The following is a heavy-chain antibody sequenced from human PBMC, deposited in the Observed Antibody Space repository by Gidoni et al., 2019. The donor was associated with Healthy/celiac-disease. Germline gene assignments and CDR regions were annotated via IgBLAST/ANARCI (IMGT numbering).Heavy chain of an antibody. J-gene: IGHJ6*03. CDR1: GFTFSSYS. D-gene: IGHD6-19*01. Sequence: EVQLVESGGGLVQPGGSLRLSCAASGFTFSSYSMNWVSQAPGKGLGWVSYNSSSSSTIYYADSVKGRFTISRDNAKNSLYLQMNSLRDEDTAVYYCARVSSGWYPSYYYYYMDVWGKGTTVTVSS. CDR2: NSSSSSTI. V-gene: IGHV3-48*02. CDR3: ARVSSGWYPSYYYYYMDV.